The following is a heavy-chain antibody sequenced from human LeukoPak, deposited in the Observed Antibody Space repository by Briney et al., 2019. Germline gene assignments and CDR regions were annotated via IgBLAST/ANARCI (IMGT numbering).Heavy chain of an antibody. J-gene: IGHJ5*02. CDR3: ARGNPLRYFDWFVGGWFDP. CDR1: GGSFSGYY. V-gene: IGHV4-34*01. Sequence: SETLSLTCAVYGGSFSGYYWSWIRQPPGKGLEWVGEINHSGSTNYNPSLKSRVTISVETSKNQFSLKLSSVTAADTAVYYCARGNPLRYFDWFVGGWFDPWGQGTLVTVSS. CDR2: INHSGST. D-gene: IGHD3-9*01.